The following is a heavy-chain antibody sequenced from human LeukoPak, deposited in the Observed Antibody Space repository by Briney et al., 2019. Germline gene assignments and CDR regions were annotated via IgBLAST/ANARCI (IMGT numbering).Heavy chain of an antibody. Sequence: PSETLSLTCAVSGGSISSGGYSWSWIRQPPGKGLEWIGYIYHSGSTYYNPSLKSRVTISVDRSKNQFSLKLSSVTAADTAVYYCARAVRGNYFDYWGQGTLVTVSS. J-gene: IGHJ4*02. V-gene: IGHV4-30-2*01. D-gene: IGHD3-16*01. CDR1: GGSISSGGYS. CDR3: ARAVRGNYFDY. CDR2: IYHSGST.